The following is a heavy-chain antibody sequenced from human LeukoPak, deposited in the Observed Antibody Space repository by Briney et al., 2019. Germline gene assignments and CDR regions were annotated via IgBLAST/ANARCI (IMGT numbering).Heavy chain of an antibody. Sequence: SETLSLTCTVSGDSISNSYWSWIRQPPGKALEWIGYVHFSGTTHYNPSLDSRVTMSIDASKNQFSLSLNSVTAADTAVYFCGRGSPIVNQRGQGILVTVSS. V-gene: IGHV4-59*01. J-gene: IGHJ4*02. CDR1: GDSISNSY. CDR3: GRGSPIVNQ. D-gene: IGHD1-14*01. CDR2: VHFSGTT.